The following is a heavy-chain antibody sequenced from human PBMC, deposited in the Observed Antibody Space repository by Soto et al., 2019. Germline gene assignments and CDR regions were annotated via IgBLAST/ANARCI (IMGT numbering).Heavy chain of an antibody. CDR2: IVVGSGNT. CDR1: GFTFTSSA. Sequence: SVKVSCKASGFTFTSSAMQWVRQARGQRLEWIGWIVVGSGNTNYAQKFQERVTITRDMSTSTAYMELSSLRSDDTAVYYCAMDEGGHDFWSGANWFGRWGKGTLVAVSS. J-gene: IGHJ5*02. D-gene: IGHD3-3*01. CDR3: AMDEGGHDFWSGANWFGR. V-gene: IGHV1-58*02.